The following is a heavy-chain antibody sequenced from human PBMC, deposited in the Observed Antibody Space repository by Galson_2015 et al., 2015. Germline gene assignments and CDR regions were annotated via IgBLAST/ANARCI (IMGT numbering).Heavy chain of an antibody. Sequence: SETLSLTCAVSGYSISSGYYWGWIRQPPGKGLEWIGSIYHSGSTYYNPSLKSRVTISVDTSKNQFSLKLSSVTAADTAVYYCARVPAIAAVDYWGQGTLVTVSS. CDR1: GYSISSGYY. V-gene: IGHV4-38-2*01. CDR3: ARVPAIAAVDY. D-gene: IGHD6-6*01. CDR2: IYHSGST. J-gene: IGHJ4*02.